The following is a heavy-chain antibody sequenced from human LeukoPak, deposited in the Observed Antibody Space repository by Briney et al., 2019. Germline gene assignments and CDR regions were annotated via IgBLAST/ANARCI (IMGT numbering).Heavy chain of an antibody. CDR3: ARDPPAVAANTYG. V-gene: IGHV3-66*01. Sequence: PGGSLRLSCVASGFTFSTYAMTWVRQAPGKGLEWVSLIYSGGGTYYADAVKGRFTISRDGSKNMLYLQMDSLRAEDTAIYYCARDPPAVAANTYGWGQGTLVTVSS. CDR2: IYSGGGT. D-gene: IGHD6-6*01. CDR1: GFTFSTYA. J-gene: IGHJ4*02.